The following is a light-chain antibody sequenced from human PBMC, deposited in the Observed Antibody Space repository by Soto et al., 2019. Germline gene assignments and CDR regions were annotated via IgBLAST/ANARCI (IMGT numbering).Light chain of an antibody. CDR3: QLWDSSSDHVV. CDR2: DDS. CDR1: NIGSKS. Sequence: SYELTQPPSVSVAPGLTARITCEGNNIGSKSVHWYQQKPGQAPVLVVYDDSDRPSGIPERFSGSNSGNTATLSISWVGAGDEADYYCQLWDSSSDHVVFGGGTKVTAL. V-gene: IGLV3-21*02. J-gene: IGLJ2*01.